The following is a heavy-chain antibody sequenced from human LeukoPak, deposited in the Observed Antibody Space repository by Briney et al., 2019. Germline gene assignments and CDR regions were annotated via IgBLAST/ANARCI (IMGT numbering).Heavy chain of an antibody. CDR2: INHSGST. Sequence: NASETLSLTCTVSGGSISSYYWSWIRQPPGKGLEWIGEINHSGSTNYNPSLKSRVTISVDTSKNQFSLKLSSVTAADTAVYYCARVGRGYYGSGKNAFDIWGQGTMVTVSS. CDR3: ARVGRGYYGSGKNAFDI. V-gene: IGHV4-34*01. CDR1: GGSISSYY. J-gene: IGHJ3*02. D-gene: IGHD3-10*01.